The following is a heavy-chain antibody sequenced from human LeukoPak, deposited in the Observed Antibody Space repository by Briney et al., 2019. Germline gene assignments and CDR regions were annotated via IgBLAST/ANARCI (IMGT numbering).Heavy chain of an antibody. CDR3: AKSVAPSYYDILTGYYNVTPDY. Sequence: PGGSLRLSCAASVFRFSSYVMSWVRQAPGKGLEYVSSIYGSDGASYYADSAKGPFTISRDNAKNTLYLQMNSLRAEDTAVYYCAKSVAPSYYDILTGYYNVTPDYWGQGTLVTVSS. V-gene: IGHV3-23*01. CDR1: VFRFSSYV. CDR2: IYGSDGAS. J-gene: IGHJ4*02. D-gene: IGHD3-9*01.